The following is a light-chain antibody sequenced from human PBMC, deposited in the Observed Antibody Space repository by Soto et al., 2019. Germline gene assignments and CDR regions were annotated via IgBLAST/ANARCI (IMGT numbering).Light chain of an antibody. CDR1: QSVSRN. CDR2: DAS. CDR3: QQYNSYWT. V-gene: IGKV1-5*01. J-gene: IGKJ1*01. Sequence: DIQMTQSPSTLSASVGDRATLTCRASQSVSRNLAWYQQKPGKVPKLLIYDASTLGSGVPSRFSGSGSGTDFTLTISSLQPDDFATYYCQQYNSYWTFGQGTKVDIK.